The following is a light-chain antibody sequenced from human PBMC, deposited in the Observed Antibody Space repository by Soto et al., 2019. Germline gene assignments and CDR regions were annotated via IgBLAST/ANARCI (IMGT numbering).Light chain of an antibody. CDR3: QQYGSSPIT. J-gene: IGKJ5*01. CDR2: GAS. V-gene: IGKV3-20*01. CDR1: QSVSSSY. Sequence: EIKLTQPPGTRSLHTEERATLSCRASQSVSSSYLAWYLQKPGQAPRLLIYGASSRATGIPDRFSGSGSGTDFTLTISRLEPEDFAVYYCQQYGSSPITSGQGTRLEI.